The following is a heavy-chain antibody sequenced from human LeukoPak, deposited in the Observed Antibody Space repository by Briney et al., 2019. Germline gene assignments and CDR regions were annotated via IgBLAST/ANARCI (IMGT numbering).Heavy chain of an antibody. V-gene: IGHV3-15*01. J-gene: IGHJ4*02. D-gene: IGHD3-10*01. Sequence: GGSLRLSCAASGFTFSNAWMSWVRQAPGKGLEWVGRIKSKTDGGTTDYAAPVKGRFTISRDDSKNTLYLRMNSLKTEDTAVYYCTTPVLLWFGELSDYWGQGTLVTVSS. CDR2: IKSKTDGGTT. CDR3: TTPVLLWFGELSDY. CDR1: GFTFSNAW.